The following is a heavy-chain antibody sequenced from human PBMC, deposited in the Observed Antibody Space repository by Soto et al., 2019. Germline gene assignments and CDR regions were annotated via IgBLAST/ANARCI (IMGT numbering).Heavy chain of an antibody. CDR2: ISYDGSNK. J-gene: IGHJ5*02. Sequence: GGSLRLSCAASGFTFSSYGMHWVRQAPGKGLEWVAVISYDGSNKYYADSVKGRFTISRDNSKNTLYLQMNSLRAEDTAVYYCAKVVVVAATLGWFDPWGQGTLVTVSS. CDR3: AKVVVVAATLGWFDP. V-gene: IGHV3-30*18. CDR1: GFTFSSYG. D-gene: IGHD2-15*01.